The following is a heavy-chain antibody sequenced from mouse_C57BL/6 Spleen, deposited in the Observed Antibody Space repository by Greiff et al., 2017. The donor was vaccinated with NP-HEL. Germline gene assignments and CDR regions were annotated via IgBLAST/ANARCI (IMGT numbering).Heavy chain of an antibody. CDR1: GYTFTSYW. D-gene: IGHD1-1*01. CDR2: IHPNSGST. Sequence: QVQLQQPGAELVKSGASVKLSCKASGYTFTSYWMHWVKQRPGQGLEWIGMIHPNSGSTNYNEKFKNKATLTVDKSSSTAYMQLSSLTSEDSAVYYCARSPYYYGSSYWYFDVWGTGTTVTVSS. V-gene: IGHV1-64*01. CDR3: ARSPYYYGSSYWYFDV. J-gene: IGHJ1*03.